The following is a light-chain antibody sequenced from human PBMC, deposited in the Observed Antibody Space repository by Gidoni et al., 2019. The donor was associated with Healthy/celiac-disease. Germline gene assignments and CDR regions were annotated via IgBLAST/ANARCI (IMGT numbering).Light chain of an antibody. Sequence: SQSVSSYLAWYQQKPGQAPRLLIYDASNRATGIPARFSGSGSGTDFTRTISSLEPEDFAVYYCQQRSNWPHTFGGGTKVEIK. V-gene: IGKV3-11*01. CDR3: QQRSNWPHT. J-gene: IGKJ4*01. CDR2: DAS. CDR1: QSVSSY.